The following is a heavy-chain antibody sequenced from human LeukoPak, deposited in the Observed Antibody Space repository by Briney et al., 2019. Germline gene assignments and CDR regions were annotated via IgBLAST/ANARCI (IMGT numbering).Heavy chain of an antibody. Sequence: GGSLRLSCAASGFTFSYYAFHWVRQAPGKGLEWVAFMSHDGSTKYYADSVKGRFTISRDNSENTLYLQMNSLRAEDTAVYYCARGYDYTHYYFDYWGQGTLVTVSS. CDR2: MSHDGSTK. D-gene: IGHD2-2*02. CDR1: GFTFSYYA. V-gene: IGHV3-30-3*01. CDR3: ARGYDYTHYYFDY. J-gene: IGHJ4*02.